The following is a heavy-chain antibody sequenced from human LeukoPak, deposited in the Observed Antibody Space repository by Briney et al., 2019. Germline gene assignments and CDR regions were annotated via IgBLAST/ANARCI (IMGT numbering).Heavy chain of an antibody. V-gene: IGHV3-66*01. CDR3: ARATNRLTYYDSSGYYDY. D-gene: IGHD3-22*01. CDR2: IYSGGST. J-gene: IGHJ4*02. Sequence: GGSLRLSCAASGFTVSSNYMSWVRQAPGKGLEWVSVIYSGGSTYYADSVKGRFTISRDNSKNTLYLQMNSLRAEDTAVYYCARATNRLTYYDSSGYYDYWGQGTLVTVSS. CDR1: GFTVSSNY.